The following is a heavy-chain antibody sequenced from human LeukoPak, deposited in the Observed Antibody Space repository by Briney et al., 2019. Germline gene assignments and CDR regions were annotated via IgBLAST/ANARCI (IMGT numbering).Heavy chain of an antibody. CDR3: AKDLLHYDILSGSFDY. CDR2: IRYDGSNK. Sequence: GGSLRLSCAASVFTFSSYGMHWVRQAPGKGREGVAFIRYDGSNKYYADSMKGRFTISRDNSKNTLYLQMNSLRAEDTAVYYCAKDLLHYDILSGSFDYWGQGTLVTVSS. D-gene: IGHD3-9*01. V-gene: IGHV3-30*02. CDR1: VFTFSSYG. J-gene: IGHJ4*02.